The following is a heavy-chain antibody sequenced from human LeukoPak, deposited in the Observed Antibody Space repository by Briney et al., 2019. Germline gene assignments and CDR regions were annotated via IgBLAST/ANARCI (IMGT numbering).Heavy chain of an antibody. Sequence: GGSLRLSCAASRFTFSVHWMHWVRQAPGKGLEWVSRINPDESDKAYADSVKGRFTISRDNAKSTLYLQMNSLRVEDTAVYYCARDRVATIFTYHPMFDSWGPGTLVTVSS. J-gene: IGHJ5*01. D-gene: IGHD3-10*02. CDR1: RFTFSVHW. V-gene: IGHV3-74*01. CDR3: ARDRVATIFTYHPMFDS. CDR2: INPDESDK.